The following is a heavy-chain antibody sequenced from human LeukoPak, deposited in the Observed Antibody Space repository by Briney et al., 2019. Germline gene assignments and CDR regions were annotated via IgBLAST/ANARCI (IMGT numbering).Heavy chain of an antibody. CDR2: ISSGGSGT. D-gene: IGHD2-2*01. CDR1: GFTFSSCA. J-gene: IGHJ6*04. Sequence: PGGSLRLSCVASGFTFSSCAMTWVRQAPGKGLEWVSGISSGGSGTYYADSVKGRFTISRDNSKNTLYLQMNSLRAEDTAVYYCARDLVDCSSTSCYCCYYYYGMDVWGKGTTVTVSS. CDR3: ARDLVDCSSTSCYCCYYYYGMDV. V-gene: IGHV3-23*01.